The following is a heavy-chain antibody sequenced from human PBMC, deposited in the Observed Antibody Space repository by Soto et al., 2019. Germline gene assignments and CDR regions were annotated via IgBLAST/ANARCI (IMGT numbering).Heavy chain of an antibody. CDR3: ARGRWDLRVGPDS. D-gene: IGHD1-26*01. J-gene: IGHJ4*02. Sequence: QVQLQESGPGLVKPSETLSLTCTVTGGSITGYYWSWIRQPPGKGLEWIGHTYYSGDTNYNPSLKSRVTISVDTSNNQFSLKVNSVTAADTAVYYCARGRWDLRVGPDSWGQGTLVTVSS. CDR2: TYYSGDT. CDR1: GGSITGYY. V-gene: IGHV4-59*01.